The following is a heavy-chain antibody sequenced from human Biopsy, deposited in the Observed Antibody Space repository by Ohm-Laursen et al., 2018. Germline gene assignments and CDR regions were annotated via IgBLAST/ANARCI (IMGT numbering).Heavy chain of an antibody. Sequence: GASVKVSCKTSGGTFNSYVITWVRQAPGQGLEWMGIINPGGNSTAYTQNFQGRVTMTWDTSTTTVYMEPSSLRSEDTAVYYCVLASFDYWGQGTLVTVPS. CDR3: VLASFDY. J-gene: IGHJ4*02. V-gene: IGHV1-46*02. CDR2: INPGGNST. CDR1: GGTFNSYV.